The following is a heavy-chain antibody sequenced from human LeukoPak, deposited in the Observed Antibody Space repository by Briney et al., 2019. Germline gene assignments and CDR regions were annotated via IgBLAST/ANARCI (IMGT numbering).Heavy chain of an antibody. CDR2: FDPEDGET. CDR1: GYTLSKLS. Sequence: ASVKVSCKAPGYTLSKLSIHWVRQPSGKGLEWVGAFDPEDGETIYAQEFQGRATMTADTSTDTAYMELSSLTSDDTAVYYCVTTPYRTTEDNNFEPRGAYGGQGTLVPVSS. V-gene: IGHV1-24*01. J-gene: IGHJ4*02. CDR3: VTTPYRTTEDNNFEPRGAY. D-gene: IGHD5-24*01.